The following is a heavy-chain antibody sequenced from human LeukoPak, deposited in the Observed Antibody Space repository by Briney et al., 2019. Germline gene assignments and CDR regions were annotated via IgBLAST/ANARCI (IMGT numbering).Heavy chain of an antibody. CDR3: ARAGPIDY. J-gene: IGHJ4*02. CDR2: IYSGGST. V-gene: IGHV3-53*01. Sequence: GGSLRLSCAASGSIVSSKYMSWVRQAPGKGLEWVSVIYSGGSTYYAASVEGRFTISRDNSKNTVYLQMNSLRVEDTAVYYCARAGPIDYWGQGTLVTVSS. CDR1: GSIVSSKY.